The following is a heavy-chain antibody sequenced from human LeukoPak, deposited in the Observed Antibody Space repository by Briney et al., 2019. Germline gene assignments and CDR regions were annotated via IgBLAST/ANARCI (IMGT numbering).Heavy chain of an antibody. CDR1: GGSISSSSYY. J-gene: IGHJ3*02. CDR2: IYTSGST. D-gene: IGHD5-24*01. Sequence: SETLSLTCTVSGGSISSSSYYWGWIRQPPGKGLEWIGRIYTSGSTNYNPSLKSRVTMSVDTSKNQFSLKLSSVTAADTAVYYCARGRRDGYNLDAFDIWGQGTMVTVSS. CDR3: ARGRRDGYNLDAFDI. V-gene: IGHV4-61*05.